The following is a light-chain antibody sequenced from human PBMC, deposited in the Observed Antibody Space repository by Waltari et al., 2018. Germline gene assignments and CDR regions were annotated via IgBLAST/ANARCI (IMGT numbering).Light chain of an antibody. V-gene: IGLV2-8*01. CDR3: SSYAGSNKV. J-gene: IGLJ2*01. Sequence: QSALTQPPSASGSPGQSVTISCTGTSSDVGDYNSVSWYQQHPGKAPKLMIYEISKRPSGVPDRFSGSKSGNTASLTVSGLQAEDEADYYCSSYAGSNKVFGGGTKLTVL. CDR2: EIS. CDR1: SSDVGDYNS.